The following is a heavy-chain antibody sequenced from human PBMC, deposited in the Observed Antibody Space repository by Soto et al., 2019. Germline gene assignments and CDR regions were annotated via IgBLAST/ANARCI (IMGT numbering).Heavy chain of an antibody. CDR3: AINLVVERAEYFQP. D-gene: IGHD2-15*01. J-gene: IGHJ1*01. V-gene: IGHV3-23*01. CDR1: VFTFSSYA. CDR2: ISGSGGRT. Sequence: EVQLLESGGGLVQPGGSLRLSWAASVFTFSSYAMSWVRQSPGKGQEWVSAISGSGGRTYYADSVKGRFTISRDNSKNALYLHMNSMRAEDTAVYNCAINLVVERAEYFQPWGHGKLVTVSS.